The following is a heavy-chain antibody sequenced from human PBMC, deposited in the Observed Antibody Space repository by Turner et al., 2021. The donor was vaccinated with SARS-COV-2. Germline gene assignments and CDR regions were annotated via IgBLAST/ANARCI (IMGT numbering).Heavy chain of an antibody. D-gene: IGHD3-10*01. CDR3: ARHAYGSGSYYPDDY. J-gene: IGHJ4*02. CDR2: SYDSGVT. Sequence: QLLLQESGPGLVKPSETLSLSCSASGGSISSSSYHWGWIRQPPGQGLEWSGGSYDSGVTYYNPSLRSRVTISVDTSKNQFSLKLSSVTGADTAVYYCARHAYGSGSYYPDDYWGQGTLVTVSS. V-gene: IGHV4-39*01. CDR1: GGSISSSSYH.